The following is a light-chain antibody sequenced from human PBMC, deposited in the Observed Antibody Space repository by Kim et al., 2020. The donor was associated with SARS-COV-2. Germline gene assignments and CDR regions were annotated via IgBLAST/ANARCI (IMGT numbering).Light chain of an antibody. CDR1: SGSIASNY. CDR3: QSYDSSNVV. CDR2: EDN. V-gene: IGLV6-57*02. Sequence: GTTVTISCTGSSGSIASNYVQWYQRRPGSAPTTVIYEDNQRPSGVPDRFSGSIDSSSNSASLTISGLKTEDEADYYCQSYDSSNVVFGGGTQLTVL. J-gene: IGLJ2*01.